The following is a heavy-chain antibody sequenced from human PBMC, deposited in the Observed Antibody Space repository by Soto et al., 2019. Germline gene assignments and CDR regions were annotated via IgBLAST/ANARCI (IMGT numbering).Heavy chain of an antibody. CDR3: TRVSSGWYYWFDP. V-gene: IGHV1-18*01. Sequence: QVQLVQSGAEVKKPGASVKVSCKASGYTFTSYGISWVRQAPGQGLEWMGWISTNNGNTNYAQKLQGRGTMTTDTATSTAYMELRSLRSDDTAVYYCTRVSSGWYYWFDPWGQGTLVTVSS. CDR1: GYTFTSYG. CDR2: ISTNNGNT. D-gene: IGHD6-19*01. J-gene: IGHJ5*02.